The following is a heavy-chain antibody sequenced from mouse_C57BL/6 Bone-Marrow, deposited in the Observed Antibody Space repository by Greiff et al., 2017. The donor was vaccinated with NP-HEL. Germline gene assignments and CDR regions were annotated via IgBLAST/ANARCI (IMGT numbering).Heavy chain of an antibody. Sequence: QVQLQQSGPELVKPGASVKLSCKASGYTFTSYDINWVKQRPGQGLEWIGWIYPRDGSTKYNEKFKGKATLTVDTSSSTACMELHSLTSEDSAVYFCARSPYYGNYPYYAMDYWGQGTSVTVSS. J-gene: IGHJ4*01. CDR1: GYTFTSYD. V-gene: IGHV1-85*01. CDR3: ARSPYYGNYPYYAMDY. CDR2: IYPRDGST. D-gene: IGHD2-10*01.